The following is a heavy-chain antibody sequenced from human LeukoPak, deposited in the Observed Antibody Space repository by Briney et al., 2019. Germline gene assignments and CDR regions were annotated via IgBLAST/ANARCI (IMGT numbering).Heavy chain of an antibody. CDR1: GFSVSSNY. J-gene: IGHJ4*02. CDR3: ARDGY. CDR2: IYSDYSGGST. Sequence: GGSLRLSCAASGFSVSSNYMTWVRQAPGKGLEWVSIIYSDYSGGSTYYADSVKGRFTISRDNSKKSLYLQMNSLRAEDTALYYCARDGYWGQGTLVTVSS. V-gene: IGHV3-53*01.